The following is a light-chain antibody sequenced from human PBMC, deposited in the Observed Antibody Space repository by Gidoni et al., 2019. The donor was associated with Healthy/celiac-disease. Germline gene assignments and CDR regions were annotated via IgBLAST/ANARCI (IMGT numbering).Light chain of an antibody. J-gene: IGKJ2*01. CDR1: QSVSSN. V-gene: IGKV3-15*01. CDR3: QQYNNWPMYT. Sequence: EIVVTPSPAPLSVSPGERATLSCRASQSVSSNLAWYQQKPGQAPRLLIYGASTRATGIPARFSGSGSGTEFTLTISSLQSEDFAVYYCQQYNNWPMYTFGQGTKLEIK. CDR2: GAS.